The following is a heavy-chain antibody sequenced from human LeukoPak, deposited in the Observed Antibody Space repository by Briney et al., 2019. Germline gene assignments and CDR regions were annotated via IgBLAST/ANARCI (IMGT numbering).Heavy chain of an antibody. D-gene: IGHD4-17*01. CDR2: IWYDGSNK. Sequence: GKSLRLSCTASGFTFSDYGMHWVRQAPGKGLEWVAVIWYDGSNKYYADSVKGRFTISRDNSKNTLYLQMNSLRAEDTAVYYCARGDDYGDYVWLSHYYYYGMDVWGQGTTVTVSS. CDR3: ARGDDYGDYVWLSHYYYYGMDV. CDR1: GFTFSDYG. V-gene: IGHV3-33*01. J-gene: IGHJ6*02.